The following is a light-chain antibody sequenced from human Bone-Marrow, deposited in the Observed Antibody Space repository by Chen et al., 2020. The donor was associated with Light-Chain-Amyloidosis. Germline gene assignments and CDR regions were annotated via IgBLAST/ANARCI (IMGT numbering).Light chain of an antibody. J-gene: IGKJ4*01. CDR3: QQYGTSPLT. CDR1: QTISSNY. Sequence: EIVLTQSPGTLSLSPGEGGNLSCRASQTISSNYLTWYQQKFGQAPRLLIYGSSSRATGIPDRFTGSGSGTDFTLTINRLEPEDFAMYYCQQYGTSPLTFGGGTKVEIK. CDR2: GSS. V-gene: IGKV3-20*01.